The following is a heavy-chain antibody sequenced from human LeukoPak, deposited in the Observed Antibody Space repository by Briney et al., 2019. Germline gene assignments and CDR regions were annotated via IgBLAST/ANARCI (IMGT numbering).Heavy chain of an antibody. V-gene: IGHV3-66*01. J-gene: IGHJ3*02. CDR2: IYSGGST. CDR3: ARGIRSMPRGAFDI. D-gene: IGHD2/OR15-2a*01. CDR1: GFTVSSNY. Sequence: GGSLRLSCAASGFTVSSNYMSWVRQAPGKGLEWVSVIYSGGSTYYADSVKGRFTISRDNSMNTLYLQMNSLRAEDTAVYYCARGIRSMPRGAFDIWGQGTMVTVSS.